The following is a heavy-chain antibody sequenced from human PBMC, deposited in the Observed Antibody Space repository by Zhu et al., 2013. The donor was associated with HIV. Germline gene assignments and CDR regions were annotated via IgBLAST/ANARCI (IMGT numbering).Heavy chain of an antibody. D-gene: IGHD4-17*01. CDR2: INHSGST. Sequence: QVQLQQWGAGLLKPSETLSLTCAVYGGSFSGYYWSWIRQPPGKGLEWIGEINHSGSTNYNPSLKSRVTISVDTSKNQFSLKLSSVTAADTAVYYCARAAMTTVTNDAFDIWGQGTMVTVSS. CDR3: ARAAMTTVTNDAFDI. V-gene: IGHV4-34*01. CDR1: GGSFSGYY. J-gene: IGHJ3*02.